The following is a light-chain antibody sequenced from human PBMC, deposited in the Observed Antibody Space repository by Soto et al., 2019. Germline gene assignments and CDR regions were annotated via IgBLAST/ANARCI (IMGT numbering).Light chain of an antibody. V-gene: IGLV1-44*01. J-gene: IGLJ3*02. CDR3: AAWDDSLNAWV. Sequence: QSVLTQPPSASGTPGQRVTISCSGSSSNIGSNPVNWYQQLPGTAPKLLIYSNNQRPSGVPDRFSGSKSGTSASLAISGLQSEDEADYYCAAWDDSLNAWVFRGGTKLTVL. CDR1: SSNIGSNP. CDR2: SNN.